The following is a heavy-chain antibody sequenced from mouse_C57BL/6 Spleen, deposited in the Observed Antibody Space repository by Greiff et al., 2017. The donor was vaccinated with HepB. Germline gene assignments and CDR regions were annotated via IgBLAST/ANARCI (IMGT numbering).Heavy chain of an antibody. J-gene: IGHJ3*01. D-gene: IGHD4-1*01. V-gene: IGHV1-82*01. CDR2: IYPGDGDT. CDR3: EKNWDRFAY. CDR1: GYAFSSSW. Sequence: LVESGPELVKPGASVKISCKASGYAFSSSWMNWVKQRPGKGLEWIGRIYPGDGDTNYNGKFKGKATLTADKSSSTAYMQLSSLTSEDSAVYLCEKNWDRFAYWGQGTLVTVSA.